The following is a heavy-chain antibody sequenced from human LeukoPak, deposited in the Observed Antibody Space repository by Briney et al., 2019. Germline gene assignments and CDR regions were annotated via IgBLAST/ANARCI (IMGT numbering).Heavy chain of an antibody. Sequence: ASVKVSCKASGYTFTIYGISWARQAPGQGLEWMGWISVFNGNKRYAQKFQGRVTLTTDTSTSTAYMEVGSLRSDDTAVYYCARDHFDFLAGYYDYWGQGTLVSVSS. D-gene: IGHD3-9*01. CDR2: ISVFNGNK. J-gene: IGHJ4*02. V-gene: IGHV1-18*01. CDR3: ARDHFDFLAGYYDY. CDR1: GYTFTIYG.